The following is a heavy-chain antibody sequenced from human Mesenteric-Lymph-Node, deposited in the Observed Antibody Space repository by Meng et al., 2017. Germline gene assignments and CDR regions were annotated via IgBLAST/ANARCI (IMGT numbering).Heavy chain of an antibody. CDR3: ARDPGELRYYFPDAFDI. V-gene: IGHV1-2*02. J-gene: IGHJ3*02. CDR2: INPNSGGT. CDR1: GYTFTGYY. D-gene: IGHD3-9*01. Sequence: QVQRVQSGDEVKKPGASVKVSCKASGYTFTGYYMHWVRQAPGQGLEWMGWINPNSGGTNYAQKFQGRVTMTRDTSISTAYMELSRLRSDDTAVYYCARDPGELRYYFPDAFDIWGQGTMVTVSS.